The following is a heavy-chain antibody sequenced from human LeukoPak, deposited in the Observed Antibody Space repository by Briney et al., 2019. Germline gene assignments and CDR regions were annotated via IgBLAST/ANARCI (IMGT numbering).Heavy chain of an antibody. Sequence: PGGSLRLSCAASGFTFSSYSMNWVRQAPGKGLEWVSSISSSSSYIYYADSVKGRFTVSRDNAKNSVYLQMNSLRAEHTAVYYCARDKWLTTTHYFDYWGQGTLVTVSS. D-gene: IGHD4-11*01. CDR2: ISSSSSYI. V-gene: IGHV3-21*01. CDR3: ARDKWLTTTHYFDY. CDR1: GFTFSSYS. J-gene: IGHJ4*02.